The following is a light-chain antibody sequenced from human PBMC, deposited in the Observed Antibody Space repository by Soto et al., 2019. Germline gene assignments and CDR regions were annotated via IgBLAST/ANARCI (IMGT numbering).Light chain of an antibody. CDR2: GAS. V-gene: IGKV3-20*01. CDR3: EQYGHSPDWDRWT. Sequence: EIVLTQSPGTPSLSPGERASLSCRASQSVSSTSLAWYQQKPGQPPRLLIYGASSRATGIPDRFSGSGSGTDFTLTISRLEPEDFAIYFCEQYGHSPDWDRWTFAQGTKVEI. CDR1: QSVSSTS. J-gene: IGKJ1*01.